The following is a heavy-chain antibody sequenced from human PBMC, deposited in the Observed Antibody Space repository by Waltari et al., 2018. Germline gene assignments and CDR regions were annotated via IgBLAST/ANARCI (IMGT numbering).Heavy chain of an antibody. Sequence: VQLVESGGGVVQPGRPLRLSCAAPGFTFRSYAMHGVRQAPGKGVGWVAVISYDGSNKYYADSVKGRFTISRDNSKNTLYLQMNSLCAEDTAVYYCARVHLRASWGPFDYWGQGTLVTVSS. CDR3: ARVHLRASWGPFDY. CDR1: GFTFRSYA. CDR2: ISYDGSNK. D-gene: IGHD2-2*01. J-gene: IGHJ4*02. V-gene: IGHV3-30-3*01.